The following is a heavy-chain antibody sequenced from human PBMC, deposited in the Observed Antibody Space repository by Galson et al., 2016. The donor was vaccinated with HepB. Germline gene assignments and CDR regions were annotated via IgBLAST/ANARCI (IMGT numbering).Heavy chain of an antibody. Sequence: TLSLTCRVSGGSIISNNHYWAWIRQPPGKGLEWIGRIHYSGSPYYNPSLRSRVTIYVDTGKDQFSLKLTSATATDTAVYYCARLLSGTSGWFDPWGHGTLGAVSA. J-gene: IGHJ5*02. CDR3: ARLLSGTSGWFDP. V-gene: IGHV4-39*01. CDR1: GGSIISNNHY. CDR2: IHYSGSP. D-gene: IGHD7-27*01.